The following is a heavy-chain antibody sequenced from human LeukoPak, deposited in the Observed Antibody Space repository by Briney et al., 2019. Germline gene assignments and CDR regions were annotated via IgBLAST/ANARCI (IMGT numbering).Heavy chain of an antibody. Sequence: GGSLRLSCAASGFTFSSYEMNWVRQAPGKGLEWVSYISSSGSTIYYADSVKGRFTISRDNAKNSLYLQMNSLRAEDTAVYYCARTLLWFGELSLGYWGQGTLVTVSS. J-gene: IGHJ4*02. D-gene: IGHD3-10*01. CDR3: ARTLLWFGELSLGY. CDR1: GFTFSSYE. CDR2: ISSSGSTI. V-gene: IGHV3-48*03.